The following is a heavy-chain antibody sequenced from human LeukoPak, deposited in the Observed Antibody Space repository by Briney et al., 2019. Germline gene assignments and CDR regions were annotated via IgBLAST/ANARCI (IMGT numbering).Heavy chain of an antibody. CDR3: ARGGIAVAENDY. CDR2: TNPNSGGT. J-gene: IGHJ4*02. V-gene: IGHV1-2*02. D-gene: IGHD6-19*01. CDR1: GYTFTGYY. Sequence: ASVKVSCKASGYTFTGYYMHWVRQAPGQGLEWMGWTNPNSGGTNYAQKFQGRVTMTRDTSISTAYMELSRLRSDDTAVYHCARGGIAVAENDYWGQGTLVTVSS.